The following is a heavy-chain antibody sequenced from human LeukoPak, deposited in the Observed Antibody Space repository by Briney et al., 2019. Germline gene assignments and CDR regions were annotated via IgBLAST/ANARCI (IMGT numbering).Heavy chain of an antibody. CDR2: IYSGGST. CDR1: GFTFSNYA. Sequence: GGSLRLSCAASGFTFSNYAMSWVRQAPGKGLEWVSVIYSGGSTYYADSVKGRFTISRDNSKNTLYLQMNSLRAEDTAVYYCARETSEDSSGYYYVPGHFDYWGQGTLVTVSS. J-gene: IGHJ4*02. V-gene: IGHV3-53*01. CDR3: ARETSEDSSGYYYVPGHFDY. D-gene: IGHD3-22*01.